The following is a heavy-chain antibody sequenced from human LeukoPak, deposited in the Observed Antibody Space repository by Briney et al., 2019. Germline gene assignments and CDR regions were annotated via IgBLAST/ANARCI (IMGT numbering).Heavy chain of an antibody. CDR1: GFTFSSYA. CDR2: ISGSGGST. Sequence: GGSLRLSCAASGFTFSSYAMSWVRQAPGQGLEWVSAISGSGGSTYYADSVKGRFTISRDNSKNTLYLQMNSLRAEDTAVYYSAKVLGSYSKQKYYFDYWGQGTLVTVSS. D-gene: IGHD1-26*01. V-gene: IGHV3-23*01. CDR3: AKVLGSYSKQKYYFDY. J-gene: IGHJ4*02.